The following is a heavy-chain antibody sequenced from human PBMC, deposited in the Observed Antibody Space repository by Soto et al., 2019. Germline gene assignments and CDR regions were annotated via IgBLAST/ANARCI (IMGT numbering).Heavy chain of an antibody. CDR1: GFTFSSYA. V-gene: IGHV3-23*01. Sequence: HLGGSLRLSCAASGFTFSSYAMNWVRQAPGKGLEWVSGTSVSGGSTYYADSVKGRFTISRDNSKNTLYLQMNSLRADDTAVYYCAKESGYDSFHDCWGQGTLVTVSS. J-gene: IGHJ4*02. CDR2: TSVSGGST. CDR3: AKESGYDSFHDC. D-gene: IGHD5-12*01.